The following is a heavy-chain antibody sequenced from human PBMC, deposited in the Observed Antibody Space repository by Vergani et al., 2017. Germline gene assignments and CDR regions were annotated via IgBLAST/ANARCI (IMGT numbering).Heavy chain of an antibody. CDR2: ISSSRSTI. D-gene: IGHD3-22*01. J-gene: IGHJ4*02. CDR3: ARAAYFYDSSVYYSVIDY. CDR1: GFTFSSYG. V-gene: IGHV3-48*01. Sequence: DVHLAESGGGFFQPGGSLRLSCSASGFTFSSYGMNWVRQAPGKGLEWVSYISSSRSTIYYVVSVKGRFTISRDNAKNSLYLQMNSLRAEDTAVYYCARAAYFYDSSVYYSVIDYWGQGTLVTVSS.